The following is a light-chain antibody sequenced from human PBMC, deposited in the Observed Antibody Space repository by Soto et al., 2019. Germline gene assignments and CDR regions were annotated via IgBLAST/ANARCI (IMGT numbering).Light chain of an antibody. Sequence: QSARTQPASVSGSPGQSITISCTGTSSDVGGYNYVSWYQQHPGKAPKLMIYDVSNRPSGVSNRFSGSKSGNTASLTISGLQAEDEADYYCSPYTSSSTGGVFGGGTKLTVL. CDR1: SSDVGGYNY. CDR2: DVS. J-gene: IGLJ2*01. V-gene: IGLV2-14*01. CDR3: SPYTSSSTGGV.